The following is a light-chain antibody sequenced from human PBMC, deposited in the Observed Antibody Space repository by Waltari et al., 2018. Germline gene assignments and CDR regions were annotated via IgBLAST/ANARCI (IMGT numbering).Light chain of an antibody. V-gene: IGKV1-5*03. CDR3: QQYNTYPWT. CDR2: MAS. J-gene: IGKJ1*01. CDR1: QSISTW. Sequence: DIQMTQSPSTLSASVGDRVTITCRASQSISTWLAWYQQKPGKAPKLLLYMASTLESGVPSRFSGSGSGTEFTLTISSLQPDDCATYCCQQYNTYPWTFGQGTKVEIK.